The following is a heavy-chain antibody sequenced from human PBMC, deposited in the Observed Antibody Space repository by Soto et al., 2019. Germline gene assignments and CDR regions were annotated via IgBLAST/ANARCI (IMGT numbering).Heavy chain of an antibody. V-gene: IGHV3-9*01. D-gene: IGHD1-7*01. CDR2: ISWNSGSI. J-gene: IGHJ4*02. CDR1: GFTFDDYA. CDR3: AKDFRRGLTGTIDY. Sequence: EVQLVESGGGLVQPGRSLRLSCAASGFTFDDYAMHWVRQAPGKGLEWVSGISWNSGSIGYADSVKGRFTISRDNAKNSLYLQMNRLRAEDTALYYCAKDFRRGLTGTIDYWGQGTLVTVSS.